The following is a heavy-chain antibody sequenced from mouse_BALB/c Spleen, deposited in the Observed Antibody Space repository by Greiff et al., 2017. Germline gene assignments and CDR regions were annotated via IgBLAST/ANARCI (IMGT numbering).Heavy chain of an antibody. CDR1: GDSITSGY. J-gene: IGHJ4*01. CDR2: ISYSGST. CDR3: ARWLLRYYYAMDY. V-gene: IGHV3-8*02. D-gene: IGHD2-3*01. Sequence: VQLKESGPSLVKPSQTLSLTCSVTGDSITSGYWNWIRKFPGNKLEYMGYISYSGSTYYNPSLKSRISITRDTSKNQYYLQLNSVTTEDTATYYCARWLLRYYYAMDYWGQGTSVTVSS.